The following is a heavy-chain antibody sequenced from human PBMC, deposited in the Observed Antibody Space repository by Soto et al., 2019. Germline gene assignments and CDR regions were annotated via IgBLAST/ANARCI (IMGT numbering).Heavy chain of an antibody. D-gene: IGHD6-19*01. CDR2: MNPNSGNT. CDR3: ARGRFEQWLVYNWFDP. V-gene: IGHV1-8*01. CDR1: GYTFTSYD. Sequence: GASVKVSCKASGYTFTSYDINWVRQATGQGLEWMGWMNPNSGNTGYAQKFQGRVTMTRNTSISTAYMELSSLRSEDTAVYYCARGRFEQWLVYNWFDPWGQGTLVTVSS. J-gene: IGHJ5*02.